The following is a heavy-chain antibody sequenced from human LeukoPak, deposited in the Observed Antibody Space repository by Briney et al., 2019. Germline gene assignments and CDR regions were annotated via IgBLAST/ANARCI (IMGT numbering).Heavy chain of an antibody. D-gene: IGHD1-26*01. J-gene: IGHJ4*02. CDR2: ISSSSNTV. V-gene: IGHV3-11*04. CDR1: GFTFSDYY. CDR3: ARRAMGATSFDY. Sequence: GGSLKLSCAASGFTFSDYYMTWVRQAPGKGLEWVSYISSSSNTVYYADSVKGRLTVSRDNANNSLFVQMTSLRAEDTAVYYCARRAMGATSFDYWGQGTLVTVSS.